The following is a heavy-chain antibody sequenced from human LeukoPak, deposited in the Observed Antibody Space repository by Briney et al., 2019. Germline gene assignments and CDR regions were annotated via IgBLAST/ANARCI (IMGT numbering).Heavy chain of an antibody. Sequence: SETLSLTCTVSGGSISSYYWSWIRQPPGKGLEWIGYIYYSGSTNYNPSLKSRVTISVDTSKNQFSLKLSSVTAADTAVYYCARGYYDFWSGFGFPFDYWGQGTLVTVSS. V-gene: IGHV4-59*01. D-gene: IGHD3-3*01. CDR2: IYYSGST. CDR1: GGSISSYY. CDR3: ARGYYDFWSGFGFPFDY. J-gene: IGHJ4*02.